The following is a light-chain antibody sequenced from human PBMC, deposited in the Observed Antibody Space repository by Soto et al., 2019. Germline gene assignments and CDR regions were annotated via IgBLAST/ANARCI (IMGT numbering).Light chain of an antibody. Sequence: QSVLTQPPSVSGAPGQRVTISCTGSSSNIGAGYDVHWYQQLPGTAPKLLIYGNSNRPSGVPDRFSGSKSGTSASLAITGIKAGDEADYYCQSYHSSSYVIGTGTKVXVL. CDR1: SSNIGAGYD. CDR2: GNS. CDR3: QSYHSSSYV. J-gene: IGLJ1*01. V-gene: IGLV1-40*01.